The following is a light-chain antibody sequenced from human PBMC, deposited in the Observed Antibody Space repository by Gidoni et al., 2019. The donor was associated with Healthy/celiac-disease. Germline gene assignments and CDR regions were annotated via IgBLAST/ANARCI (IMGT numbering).Light chain of an antibody. Sequence: DIQMTQSPSSLSASVGDRVTITCRASQSISSYLNWYQQKPGKAPKLLIYAASSLQSGVPSRFSGSGSGTDCTLTISSLQPEDFATYYCQQSYSTPPTFXGXTKVEIK. CDR1: QSISSY. CDR2: AAS. V-gene: IGKV1-39*01. CDR3: QQSYSTPPT. J-gene: IGKJ4*01.